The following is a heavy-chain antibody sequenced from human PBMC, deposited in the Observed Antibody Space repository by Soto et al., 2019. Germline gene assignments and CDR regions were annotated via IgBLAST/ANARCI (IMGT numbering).Heavy chain of an antibody. CDR2: IYHSGST. CDR1: GGSISSGGYS. D-gene: IGHD3-10*01. CDR3: ARVTGIGYGSGSYYNGAFDY. V-gene: IGHV4-30-2*01. J-gene: IGHJ4*02. Sequence: PSETLSLTCAVSGGSISSGGYSWSWVRQPPGKGLGWIGYIYHSGSTYYNPSLKSRVTISVDRSKNQFSLKLSSVTAADTAVYYCARVTGIGYGSGSYYNGAFDYWGQGTLVTVSS.